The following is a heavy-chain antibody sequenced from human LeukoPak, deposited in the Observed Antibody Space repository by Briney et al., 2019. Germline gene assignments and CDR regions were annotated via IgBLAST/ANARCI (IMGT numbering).Heavy chain of an antibody. CDR3: ARYSSSWDNYYYYYMDV. CDR2: INHSGST. V-gene: IGHV4-34*01. Sequence: PSETLSLTCAVYGGSFSGYYWSWIRQPPGKGLEWIGEINHSGSTNYNPSLKSRVTISVDTSKNQFSLKLSSVTAADTAVYYCARYSSSWDNYYYYYMDVWGKGTTVTVSS. CDR1: GGSFSGYY. J-gene: IGHJ6*03. D-gene: IGHD6-13*01.